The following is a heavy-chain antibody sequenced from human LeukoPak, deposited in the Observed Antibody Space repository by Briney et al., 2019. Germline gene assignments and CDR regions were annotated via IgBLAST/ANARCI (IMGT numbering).Heavy chain of an antibody. V-gene: IGHV4-59*01. D-gene: IGHD3-10*01. CDR1: GDSISSYY. CDR2: IYNSGTT. J-gene: IGHJ5*02. CDR3: ARDYGSGSMVWFDP. Sequence: SETLSLTCTVSGDSISSYYWSWIRQPPGKGLEWIGCIYNSGTTNYNPSVKSRVTISVDTSKNQFSLKLSSVTAADTAVYYCARDYGSGSMVWFDPWGQGTLVTVSS.